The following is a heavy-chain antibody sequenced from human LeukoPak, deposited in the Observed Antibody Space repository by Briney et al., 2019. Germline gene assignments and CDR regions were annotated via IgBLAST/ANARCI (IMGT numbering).Heavy chain of an antibody. V-gene: IGHV3-30*02. Sequence: PGGSLRLSCAASGFTFSSYGMHWVRQAPGKGLEWVAFIRYDGSNKYYADSVKGRSTISRDNSKNTLYLQMNSLRAEDTAVYYCAKAGELLTYYYYMDVWGKGTTVTISS. CDR1: GFTFSSYG. CDR3: AKAGELLTYYYYMDV. CDR2: IRYDGSNK. J-gene: IGHJ6*03. D-gene: IGHD3-10*01.